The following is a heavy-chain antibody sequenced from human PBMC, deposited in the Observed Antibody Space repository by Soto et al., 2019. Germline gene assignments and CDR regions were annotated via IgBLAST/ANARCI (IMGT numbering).Heavy chain of an antibody. CDR3: AHSRYSSSSLSL. CDR2: IYWDDDK. D-gene: IGHD6-6*01. CDR1: GFSLSTSGVG. Sequence: SGPTLVNPTQTLTLTCTFSGFSLSTSGVGVGWIRQPPGKPLEWLAPIYWDDDKRYSPSLKSRLTITKDISKDQVVLTMTNMDPVDTGTYYCAHSRYSSSSLSLWGQGTLVTVSS. J-gene: IGHJ4*02. V-gene: IGHV2-5*02.